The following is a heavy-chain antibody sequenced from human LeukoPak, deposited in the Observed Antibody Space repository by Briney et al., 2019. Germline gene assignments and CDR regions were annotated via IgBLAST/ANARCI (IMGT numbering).Heavy chain of an antibody. V-gene: IGHV4-34*01. Sequence: PSETLSLTCAVYGGSFSGYYWSWIRQPPGKGLEWIGEINHSGSTNYNPSLKSRVTISVDTSKNQFSLKLSSVTAADTAVYYCAGLGSSGYRYWGQGTLVTVSS. D-gene: IGHD3-22*01. CDR1: GGSFSGYY. CDR2: INHSGST. CDR3: AGLGSSGYRY. J-gene: IGHJ4*02.